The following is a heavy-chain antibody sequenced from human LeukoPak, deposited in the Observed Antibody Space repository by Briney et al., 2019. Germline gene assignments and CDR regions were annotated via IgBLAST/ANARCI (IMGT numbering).Heavy chain of an antibody. V-gene: IGHV3-21*01. CDR2: ISSGSRDI. Sequence: GGSLRLSCAASGFTFSTYTMNWVRQAPGKGLEWVSSISSGSRDIYYADSVKGRFTISRDNAKNSLYLQMNSLRAEDTAVYYCARSTLTSRAFDYWGQGTLVTVSS. D-gene: IGHD2-15*01. CDR3: ARSTLTSRAFDY. CDR1: GFTFSTYT. J-gene: IGHJ4*02.